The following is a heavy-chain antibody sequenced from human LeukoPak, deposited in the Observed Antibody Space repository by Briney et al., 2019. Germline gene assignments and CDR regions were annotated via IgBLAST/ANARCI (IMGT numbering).Heavy chain of an antibody. CDR3: ARAWGYGHFDY. CDR1: GGSISSYY. J-gene: IGHJ4*02. CDR2: IYYSGST. V-gene: IGHV4-59*01. Sequence: SETLSLTCTVSGGSISSYYWSWIRQPPGKGLEWIGYIYYSGSTNYNPSLKSRVTISVDTSKNQFSLKLSSVTAADTAVYYCARAWGYGHFDYWGQGTLVTVSS. D-gene: IGHD5-18*01.